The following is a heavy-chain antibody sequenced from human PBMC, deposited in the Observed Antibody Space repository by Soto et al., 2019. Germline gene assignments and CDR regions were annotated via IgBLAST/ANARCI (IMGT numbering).Heavy chain of an antibody. V-gene: IGHV4-34*01. CDR3: AREGLYSSGWRNWFDP. J-gene: IGHJ5*02. Sequence: SETLSLTCAVYGGSFSGYYWSWIRQPPGKGLEWIGEINHSGSTNYNPSLKSRVTISVDTSKNQFSLKLSSVTAADTAVYYCAREGLYSSGWRNWFDPWGQGTLVTVSS. D-gene: IGHD6-19*01. CDR2: INHSGST. CDR1: GGSFSGYY.